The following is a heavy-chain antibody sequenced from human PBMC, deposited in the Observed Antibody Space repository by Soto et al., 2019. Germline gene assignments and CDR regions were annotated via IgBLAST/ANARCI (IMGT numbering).Heavy chain of an antibody. J-gene: IGHJ4*02. Sequence: QVHLVQSGGELKKPGASVKVSCKASGYSFSDFGITWVRQAPGQGLEWMGWISGKNGNTNYAQKVQGRVTLTADTSTSTAYMEMRALTSDDTGIHYCARSDYYDDTGTFENWGQGTPVTVSS. V-gene: IGHV1-18*04. D-gene: IGHD4-17*01. CDR2: ISGKNGNT. CDR3: ARSDYYDDTGTFEN. CDR1: GYSFSDFG.